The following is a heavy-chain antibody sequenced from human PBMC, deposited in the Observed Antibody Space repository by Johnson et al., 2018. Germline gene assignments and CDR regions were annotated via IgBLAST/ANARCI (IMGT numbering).Heavy chain of an antibody. Sequence: VQLLESGAEVKKPGASVKVSCQASGYTFTSYEINGVRQATGQGLEWMGWMNPNSGNSGYAQKVQDRDTMTRNTAISTAYRELSSLRSEDTAVYFCARFVPRSGMDFWGQGTTVTVSS. V-gene: IGHV1-8*01. D-gene: IGHD2-8*01. CDR1: GYTFTSYE. CDR3: ARFVPRSGMDF. CDR2: MNPNSGNS. J-gene: IGHJ6*02.